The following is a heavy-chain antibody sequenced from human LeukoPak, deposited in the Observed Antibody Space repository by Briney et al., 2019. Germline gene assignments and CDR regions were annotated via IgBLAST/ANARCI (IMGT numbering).Heavy chain of an antibody. CDR1: GVSISPYY. CDR2: IHTSGSN. V-gene: IGHV4-4*09. J-gene: IGHJ3*01. CDR3: ARLSAAVHLGAFDL. Sequence: SETLSLTCAVSGVSISPYYWAWIRQPPGKGLEWIGYIHTSGSNNQHPSLKSRVTISVDKSKNHFSLRLTSVTAADTAVYYCARLSAAVHLGAFDLWGQGTMVTVSS. D-gene: IGHD3-3*01.